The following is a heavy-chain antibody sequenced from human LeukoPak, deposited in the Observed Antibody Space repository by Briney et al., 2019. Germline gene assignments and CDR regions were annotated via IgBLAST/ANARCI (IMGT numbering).Heavy chain of an antibody. CDR1: GFTFSSYA. Sequence: PGGSLTLSCAASGFTFSSYAMSWVRQAPGKGLEWVSAISGSGGSTYYADSVKGRFTISRDNSKNTLYLQMNSLRAEDTAVYYCAKGRGYGYLPDAFDIWGQGTMVTVSS. D-gene: IGHD5-18*01. CDR3: AKGRGYGYLPDAFDI. V-gene: IGHV3-23*01. J-gene: IGHJ3*02. CDR2: ISGSGGST.